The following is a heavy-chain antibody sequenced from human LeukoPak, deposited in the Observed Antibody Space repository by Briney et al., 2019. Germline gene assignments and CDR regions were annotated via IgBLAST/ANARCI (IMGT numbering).Heavy chain of an antibody. J-gene: IGHJ4*02. V-gene: IGHV1-2*02. D-gene: IGHD3-16*01. CDR3: VREGWGPWGHFFDN. CDR2: ISPDSGGT. CDR1: GYTSTGDS. Sequence: ASVKVSCKASGYTSTGDSLHWVRQSPRQGLEWMGWISPDSGGTGYGQKFQGRVTMTRDTSITTAYMELTSLRSDDTAVYFWVREGWGPWGHFFDNWGQGTLVTVSS.